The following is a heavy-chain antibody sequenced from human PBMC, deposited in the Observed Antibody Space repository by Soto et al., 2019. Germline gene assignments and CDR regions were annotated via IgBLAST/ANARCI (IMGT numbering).Heavy chain of an antibody. Sequence: GESLKISCKASGYSFTSYWIAWVRQVPLKGLEWMGIIYPGDSDNRSSPSFQGQVTISADKSISTSYLQWGSLTASDTAIYYCARKGSIANRRNLLDTGVQGTPVTVSS. V-gene: IGHV5-51*01. CDR2: IYPGDSDN. CDR3: ARKGSIANRRNLLDT. CDR1: GYSFTSYW. D-gene: IGHD6-6*01. J-gene: IGHJ5*02.